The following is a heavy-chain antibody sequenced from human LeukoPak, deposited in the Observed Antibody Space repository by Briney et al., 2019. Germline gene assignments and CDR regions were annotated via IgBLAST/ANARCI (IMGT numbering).Heavy chain of an antibody. CDR1: GFTFSSYA. J-gene: IGHJ5*02. Sequence: PGRSLRLSCAASGFTFSSYAMHWVRQAPGKGLEWVAVISYDGSTKYYADSVKGRFTISRDNSKNALYLKMNCLSAEDTAVYYCARGLLDCSGGSCYGGWFDPWGQGTLVTVSS. CDR2: ISYDGSTK. CDR3: ARGLLDCSGGSCYGGWFDP. D-gene: IGHD2-15*01. V-gene: IGHV3-30*04.